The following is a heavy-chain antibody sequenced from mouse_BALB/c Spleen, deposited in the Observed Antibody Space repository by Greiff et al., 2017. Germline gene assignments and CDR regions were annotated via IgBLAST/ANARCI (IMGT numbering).Heavy chain of an antibody. CDR1: GFTFSDYY. CDR2: ISDGGSYT. D-gene: IGHD1-1*01. V-gene: IGHV5-4*02. J-gene: IGHJ4*01. Sequence: EVMLVESGGGLVKPGGSLKLSCAASGFTFSDYYMYWVRQTPEKRLEWVATISDGGSYTYYPDSVKGRFTISRANAKNNLYLQMSSLKSEDTAMYYCASLDDYYGSSYYAMDYWGQGTSVTVSS. CDR3: ASLDDYYGSSYYAMDY.